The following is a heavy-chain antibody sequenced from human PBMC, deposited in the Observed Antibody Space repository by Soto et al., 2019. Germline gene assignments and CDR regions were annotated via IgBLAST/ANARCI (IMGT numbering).Heavy chain of an antibody. J-gene: IGHJ6*02. CDR1: GDSVSSNSAA. V-gene: IGHV6-1*01. CDR2: TYYRSKWYN. D-gene: IGHD3-3*01. Sequence: PSQTLSLTCAISGDSVSSNSAAWNWIRQSPSRGLEWLGRTYYRSKWYNDYAVSVKSRITINPGTSKNQLSLQLNSVTPEDTAVHYCARGLFMPEDYDFWRGAYGMDVWGQGTTVTVSS. CDR3: ARGLFMPEDYDFWRGAYGMDV.